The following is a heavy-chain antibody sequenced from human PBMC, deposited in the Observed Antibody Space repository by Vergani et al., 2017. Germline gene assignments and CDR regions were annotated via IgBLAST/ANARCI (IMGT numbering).Heavy chain of an antibody. V-gene: IGHV4-34*01. J-gene: IGHJ4*02. D-gene: IGHD5-12*01. CDR3: ARGRSEGLRGRXFDY. Sequence: QVQLQQWGAGLLKPSETLSLTCAVYGGSFSGYYWSWIRQPPGKGLEWIGEINHSGSTNYNPSLKSRVTISVDTSKNQFSRKLSSVTAADTAVYYCARGRSEGLRGRXFDYWGQGTLVTVSS. CDR1: GGSFSGYY. CDR2: INHSGST.